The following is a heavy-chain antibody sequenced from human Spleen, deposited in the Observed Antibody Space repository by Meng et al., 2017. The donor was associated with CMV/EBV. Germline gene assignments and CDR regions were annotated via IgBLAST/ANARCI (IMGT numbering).Heavy chain of an antibody. Sequence: GGSLRLSCAASGFIFSAFSMHWVRQAPGKGLEWVAVISYDGTSKYCADSVKGRFTISRDNSKNTLYLQMNSLRAEDTAVYYCARDFWQQGYYYGMDVWGQGTTVTVSS. D-gene: IGHD3-3*01. CDR3: ARDFWQQGYYYGMDV. CDR1: GFIFSAFS. J-gene: IGHJ6*02. V-gene: IGHV3-30*14. CDR2: ISYDGTSK.